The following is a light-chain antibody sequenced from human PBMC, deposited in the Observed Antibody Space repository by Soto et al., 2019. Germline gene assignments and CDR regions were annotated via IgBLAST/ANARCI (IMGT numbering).Light chain of an antibody. CDR3: QQYGSSPGGT. V-gene: IGKV3-20*01. Sequence: VWTQSPGTLSLSPGERATLSCRASQSVSSSYLAWYQQKPGQAPRLLIYGASSRATGIPDRFSGSGSGTDFTLTISRLEPEDFAVYYCQQYGSSPGGTFGQGTKV. CDR1: QSVSSSY. J-gene: IGKJ1*01. CDR2: GAS.